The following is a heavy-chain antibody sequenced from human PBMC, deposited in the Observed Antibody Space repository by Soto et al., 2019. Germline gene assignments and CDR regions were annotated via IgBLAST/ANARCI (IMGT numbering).Heavy chain of an antibody. CDR2: ISGSGGST. D-gene: IGHD1-26*01. CDR3: AKVVWELLLFSAFAI. CDR1: GFTLSSYA. Sequence: LRLSCAASGFTLSSYAMSWVRQAPGKGLEWVSAISGSGGSTYYADSVKGRFTISRDNSKNTLYLQMNSLRAEDTAVYYCAKVVWELLLFSAFAIWGQGTMVTVSS. J-gene: IGHJ3*02. V-gene: IGHV3-23*01.